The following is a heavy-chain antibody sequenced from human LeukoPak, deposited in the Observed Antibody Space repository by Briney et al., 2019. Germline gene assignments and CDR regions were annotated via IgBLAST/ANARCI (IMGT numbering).Heavy chain of an antibody. J-gene: IGHJ4*02. CDR3: ARGAGLLSYFDY. D-gene: IGHD3-10*01. Sequence: SETLSLTCTVSGGSISSYYWSWIRQPPGKGLEWIGYIYYSGSTNYNPSLKSRVTISVDTSKNQFSLKLSSATAADTAVYYCARGAGLLSYFDYWGQGTLVTVSS. CDR1: GGSISSYY. CDR2: IYYSGST. V-gene: IGHV4-59*01.